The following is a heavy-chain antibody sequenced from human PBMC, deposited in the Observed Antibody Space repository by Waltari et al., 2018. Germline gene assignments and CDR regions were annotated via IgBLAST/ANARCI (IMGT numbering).Heavy chain of an antibody. Sequence: QVQLVESGGGVVQPGRSLRLSCAASGFTFSSYGMHWVRQAPGKGLEWVAVIWYDGSNKYDADSVKGRFTIPRDNSKNTLYLQMNSLRAEDTAVYYCARSQDYYGSGSYNYYFDYWGQGTLVTVSS. D-gene: IGHD3-10*01. CDR2: IWYDGSNK. CDR3: ARSQDYYGSGSYNYYFDY. J-gene: IGHJ4*02. V-gene: IGHV3-33*01. CDR1: GFTFSSYG.